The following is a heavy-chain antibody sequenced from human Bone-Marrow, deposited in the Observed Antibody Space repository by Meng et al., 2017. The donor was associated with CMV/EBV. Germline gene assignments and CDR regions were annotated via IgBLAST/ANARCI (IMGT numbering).Heavy chain of an antibody. D-gene: IGHD2-2*01. CDR3: ARVGLTAANNWFDP. V-gene: IGHV1-69*05. Sequence: SVKVSCKASGGTFSSYAISWVRQAPGQGLEWMGGIIPLFGTTNFAQKFQGRVTITTDESTSTAYMELSSLTSEDTAVYYCARVGLTAANNWFDPWGQGTLVTVSS. CDR2: IIPLFGTT. CDR1: GGTFSSYA. J-gene: IGHJ5*02.